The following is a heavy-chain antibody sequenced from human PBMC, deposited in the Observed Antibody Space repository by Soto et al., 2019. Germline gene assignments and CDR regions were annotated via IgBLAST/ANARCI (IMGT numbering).Heavy chain of an antibody. CDR1: GGSISSGDYY. CDR2: IYYSGST. CDR3: ARGAPHYCSGGSCYLV. J-gene: IGHJ4*02. D-gene: IGHD2-15*01. V-gene: IGHV4-30-4*01. Sequence: QVQLQESGPGLVKPSQTLSLTCTVSGGSISSGDYYWSWIRQPPGKGLEWIGYIYYSGSTYYNPSLQSRVTISVDTSKNQFSLKLSSVTAADTAVYYCARGAPHYCSGGSCYLVWGQGTLVTVSS.